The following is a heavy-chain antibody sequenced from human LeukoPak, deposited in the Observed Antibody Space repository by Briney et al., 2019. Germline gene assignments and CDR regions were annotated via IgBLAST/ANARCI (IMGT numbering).Heavy chain of an antibody. CDR1: GFTFSSYE. Sequence: PGGSLRLSCAASGFTFSSYEMNWVRQAPGKGLEWVSYISSSGSTIYYADSVKGRFTISRDNAKNSLYLQMNSPRAEDTAVYYCAREWSSGWTYDYWGQGTLVTVSS. V-gene: IGHV3-48*03. D-gene: IGHD6-19*01. CDR3: AREWSSGWTYDY. J-gene: IGHJ4*02. CDR2: ISSSGSTI.